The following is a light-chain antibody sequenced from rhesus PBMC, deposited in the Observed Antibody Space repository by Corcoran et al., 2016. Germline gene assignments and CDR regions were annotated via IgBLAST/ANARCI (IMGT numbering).Light chain of an antibody. V-gene: IGLV2-32*02. Sequence: HAALTQPRSVSGSPGQSVTISCAGTTSDIGGYNYVSWYQPYPGTAPKLLIYEVSKRPSGFSDRFFGSKAGNTASLTISGLQADDDADYSCSSYAGSNTYIFGTVTRLTVL. CDR2: EVS. CDR3: SSYAGSNTYI. J-gene: IGLJ1*01. CDR1: TSDIGGYNY.